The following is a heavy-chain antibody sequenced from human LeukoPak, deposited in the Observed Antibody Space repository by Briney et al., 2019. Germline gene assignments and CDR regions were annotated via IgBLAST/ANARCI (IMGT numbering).Heavy chain of an antibody. J-gene: IGHJ2*01. CDR2: IIPIFGTA. CDR3: ARPYCSGGDCLRYFDL. Sequence: WASVKVSCKASGGTFSSYAISWVRQAPGQGLEWMGGIIPIFGTANYAQKFQGRVTITADESTSTAYMELSSLRSEDTAVYYCARPYCSGGDCLRYFDLWGRGTLITVSS. D-gene: IGHD2-15*01. V-gene: IGHV1-69*13. CDR1: GGTFSSYA.